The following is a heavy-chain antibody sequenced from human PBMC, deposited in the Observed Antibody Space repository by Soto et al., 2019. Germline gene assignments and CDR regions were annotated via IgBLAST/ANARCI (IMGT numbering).Heavy chain of an antibody. CDR2: IRSKPNNYAT. CDR1: GFTFSGSA. CDR3: TRHLSDY. Sequence: EVQLVESGGGLVQPGGSLKLSCAASGFTFSGSAMHWVRQASGKGLEWVGRIRSKPNNYATAYAASVKGRFTISRDDSKDTAYLLMSSLKTEDTAMYYCTRHLSDYWGQGTLVTVSS. J-gene: IGHJ4*02. V-gene: IGHV3-73*01.